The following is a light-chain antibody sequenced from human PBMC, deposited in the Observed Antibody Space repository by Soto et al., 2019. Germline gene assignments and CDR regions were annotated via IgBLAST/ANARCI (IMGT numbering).Light chain of an antibody. CDR2: DVS. CDR3: SSDTSSSTIV. Sequence: QSALTQPASVSGSPGQSITISCTGTSSDVGGYNYVSWYQQHPGKAPKLMIYDVSNRPSGVSNRVSGSKSGNTASLTISGLQAEDEADYYCSSDTSSSTIVFGTGTKVTVL. V-gene: IGLV2-14*01. J-gene: IGLJ1*01. CDR1: SSDVGGYNY.